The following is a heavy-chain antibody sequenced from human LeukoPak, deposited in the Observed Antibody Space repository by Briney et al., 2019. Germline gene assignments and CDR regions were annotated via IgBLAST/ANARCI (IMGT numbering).Heavy chain of an antibody. J-gene: IGHJ4*02. CDR2: ISSSGSTI. D-gene: IGHD4-17*01. CDR1: RFTCSDYY. V-gene: IGHV3-11*01. Sequence: GSLRVSLAAPRFTCSDYYMNWIRQSPGQGLERVSCISSSGSTIYYADSVKGRFTISRDNAKNSLYLQMNSLRAEDTAVNYCARSGGGMDYGDNYFDYWGQGTLVTVSS. CDR3: ARSGGGMDYGDNYFDY.